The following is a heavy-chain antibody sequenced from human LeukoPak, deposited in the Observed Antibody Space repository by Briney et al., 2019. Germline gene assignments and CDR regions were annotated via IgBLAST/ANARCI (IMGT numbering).Heavy chain of an antibody. CDR1: GYTFTSYD. Sequence: ASVKVSCKASGYTFTSYDINWVRQATGQGLEWMGWMNPNSGNTGYAQKFQGRVTMTRNTSISTAYMELRSLRSDDTAVYYCARVGPNYYDILTGPEWFDPWGQGTLVTVSS. J-gene: IGHJ5*02. V-gene: IGHV1-8*01. CDR3: ARVGPNYYDILTGPEWFDP. D-gene: IGHD3-9*01. CDR2: MNPNSGNT.